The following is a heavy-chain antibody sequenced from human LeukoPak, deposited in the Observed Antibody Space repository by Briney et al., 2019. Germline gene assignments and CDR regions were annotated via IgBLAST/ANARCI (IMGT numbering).Heavy chain of an antibody. CDR2: IKQDGTEK. J-gene: IGHJ4*02. CDR1: GFTFTTYW. V-gene: IGHV3-7*01. CDR3: ARGPRYNWSSNYLPFDY. D-gene: IGHD1-20*01. Sequence: PGESLRLSCAASGFTFTTYWLGWVRQPPGKGLEWVANIKQDGTEKYYVDSVKGRFTISRDNAKNSLYLQMNSLRVEDTAVYYCARGPRYNWSSNYLPFDYWGQGTLVTVSS.